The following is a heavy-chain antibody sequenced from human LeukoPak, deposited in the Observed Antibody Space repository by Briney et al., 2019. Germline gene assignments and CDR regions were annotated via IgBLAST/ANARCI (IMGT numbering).Heavy chain of an antibody. J-gene: IGHJ4*02. V-gene: IGHV3-21*01. CDR3: ARISDCSGGSCYSRNY. D-gene: IGHD2-15*01. CDR1: GFTFSSYS. CDR2: ISSSSSYI. Sequence: PGGSLRLSCAASGFTFSSYSMNWGRQAPGKGLEWVSSISSSSSYIYYADSVKGRFTISRDNAKNSLYLQMNSLRAEDTAVYYCARISDCSGGSCYSRNYWGQGTLVTVSS.